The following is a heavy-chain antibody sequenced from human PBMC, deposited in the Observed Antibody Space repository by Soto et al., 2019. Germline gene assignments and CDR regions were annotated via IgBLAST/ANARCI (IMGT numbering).Heavy chain of an antibody. J-gene: IGHJ4*02. CDR3: ARSRQWPTYYFDY. V-gene: IGHV4-59*08. Sequence: PSETLSLTCTVSGGSISSYYWSWIRQPPGKGLEWIGYIYYSGSTNYNPSLKSRVTISVDTSKNQFSLKLSSVTAADTAVYYCARSRQWPTYYFDYWGQGTLVTVSS. CDR2: IYYSGST. D-gene: IGHD6-19*01. CDR1: GGSISSYY.